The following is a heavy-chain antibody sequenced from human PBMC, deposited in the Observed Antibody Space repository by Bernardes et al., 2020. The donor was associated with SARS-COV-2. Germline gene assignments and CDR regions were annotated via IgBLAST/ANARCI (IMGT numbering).Heavy chain of an antibody. CDR2: IYLRGST. V-gene: IGHV4-39*01. CDR3: AAPYCSNGVCSTPLRY. Sequence: SETLSLTCSVSGGSISTSNYYWGWIRQPPGKGLEWIGSIYLRGSTNYNPSVLSRVTLSVDTDKNQFSLRLTSVTAADTAVYFCAAPYCSNGVCSTPLRYWGQGTQVTVSS. J-gene: IGHJ4*02. D-gene: IGHD2-8*01. CDR1: GGSISTSNYY.